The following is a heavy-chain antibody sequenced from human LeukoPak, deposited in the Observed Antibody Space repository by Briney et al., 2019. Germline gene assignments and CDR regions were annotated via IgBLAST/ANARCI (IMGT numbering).Heavy chain of an antibody. CDR1: GGSISSYY. Sequence: SETLSLTCTVSGGSISSYYWSWIRQPPGRGLEWIGYIYYSGSTNYNPSLKSRVTISVDTSKNQFSLKLSSVTAADTAVYYCASVWCSSTSCPHHGGQGTLVTVSS. CDR2: IYYSGST. CDR3: ASVWCSSTSCPHH. V-gene: IGHV4-59*01. D-gene: IGHD2-2*01. J-gene: IGHJ4*02.